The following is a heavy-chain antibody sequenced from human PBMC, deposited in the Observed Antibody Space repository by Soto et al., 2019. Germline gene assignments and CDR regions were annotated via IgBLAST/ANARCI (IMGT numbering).Heavy chain of an antibody. CDR3: ARESYYYDSSGSPNRNWFDP. V-gene: IGHV4-31*03. Sequence: QVQLQESGPGLVKPSQTLSLTCTVSGGSISSGGYYWSWIRQHPGKGLEWIWYIYYSGSTYYNPSLKSRVTISVDTSKNQFSLKLSSVTAADTAVYYCARESYYYDSSGSPNRNWFDPWGQGTLVTVSS. J-gene: IGHJ5*02. CDR2: IYYSGST. D-gene: IGHD3-22*01. CDR1: GGSISSGGYY.